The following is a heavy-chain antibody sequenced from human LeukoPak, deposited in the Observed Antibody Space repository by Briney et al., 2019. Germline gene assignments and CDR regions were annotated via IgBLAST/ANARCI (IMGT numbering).Heavy chain of an antibody. CDR1: GYTFTSYG. J-gene: IGHJ5*02. V-gene: IGHV1-18*01. CDR2: ISAYNGNT. Sequence: GASVTVSCKASGYTFTSYGISWVRQAPGQGLEWMGWISAYNGNTNYAQKLQGRVTMTTDTSTSTAYMELRSLRSDDTAVYYCARVVGYCSSTSCYWFDLWGQGTLVTVSS. CDR3: ARVVGYCSSTSCYWFDL. D-gene: IGHD2-2*01.